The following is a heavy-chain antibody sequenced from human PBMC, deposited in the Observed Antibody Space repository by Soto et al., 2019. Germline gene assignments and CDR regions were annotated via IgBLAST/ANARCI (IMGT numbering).Heavy chain of an antibody. Sequence: VESLKISCKGSGYSFTSYWIGWVRQMPGKGLEWMGIIYPGDSDTRYSPSFQGQVTISADKSISTAYLQWSSLKASDTAMYYCARRNYDILTGYYDLDYFDYWGQGTLVTVSS. CDR3: ARRNYDILTGYYDLDYFDY. J-gene: IGHJ4*02. CDR2: IYPGDSDT. D-gene: IGHD3-9*01. V-gene: IGHV5-51*01. CDR1: GYSFTSYW.